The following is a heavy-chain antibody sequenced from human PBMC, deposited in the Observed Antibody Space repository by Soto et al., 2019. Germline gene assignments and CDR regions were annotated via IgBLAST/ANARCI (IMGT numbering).Heavy chain of an antibody. Sequence: GASVKVSCKASGYTFTSYDINWVRQATGQGLEWMGWMNPYNGNTGYAQKLRGRVTMTTDTSTSTAYMELRSLRSDDTAVYYCARVSSDSFYYYYYYMDVWGKGTTVTVSS. CDR2: MNPYNGNT. D-gene: IGHD2-21*02. CDR3: ARVSSDSFYYYYYYMDV. V-gene: IGHV1-18*01. J-gene: IGHJ6*03. CDR1: GYTFTSYD.